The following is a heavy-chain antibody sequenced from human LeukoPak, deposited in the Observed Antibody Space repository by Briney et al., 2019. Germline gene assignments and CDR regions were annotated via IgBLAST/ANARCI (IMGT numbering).Heavy chain of an antibody. CDR3: ARDLGRKGVDY. CDR2: ISWNSGTI. D-gene: IGHD3-16*01. J-gene: IGHJ4*02. CDR1: GFTFDDFG. V-gene: IGHV3-9*01. Sequence: GRSLRLSCAASGFTFDDFGMHWVRQGPGKGLEWVSGISWNSGTIGYADSVKGRFTISRDNAKNSLYLQMKSLRAEDTAVYYCARDLGRKGVDYWGQGTLVTVSS.